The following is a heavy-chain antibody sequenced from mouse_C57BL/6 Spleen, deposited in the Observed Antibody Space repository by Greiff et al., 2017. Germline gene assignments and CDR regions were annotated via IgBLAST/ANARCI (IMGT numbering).Heavy chain of an antibody. CDR2: INPGSGGT. CDR3: ARGVLRPYWYFDV. J-gene: IGHJ1*03. V-gene: IGHV1-54*01. D-gene: IGHD1-2*01. Sequence: VQLQESGAELVRPGTSVKVSCKASGYAFTNYLIEWVKQRPGQGLEWIGVINPGSGGTNYNEKFKGKATLTADKSSSTAYMQLSSLTSEDSAVYFCARGVLRPYWYFDVWGTGTTVTVSS. CDR1: GYAFTNYL.